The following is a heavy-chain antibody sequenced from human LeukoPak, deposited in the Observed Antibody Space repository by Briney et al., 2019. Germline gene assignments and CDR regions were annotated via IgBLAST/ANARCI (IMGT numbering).Heavy chain of an antibody. CDR2: INHSGST. CDR1: GGSFSGYY. J-gene: IGHJ4*02. CDR3: ARTSRRDGYRPPFDY. D-gene: IGHD5-24*01. Sequence: SETLSLTCAVYGGSFSGYYWNWIRQPPGKGLEWIGEINHSGSTNYNPSLKSRVTISVDTSKNQFSLKLSSVTAADTAVYYCARTSRRDGYRPPFDYWGQGTLVTVSS. V-gene: IGHV4-34*01.